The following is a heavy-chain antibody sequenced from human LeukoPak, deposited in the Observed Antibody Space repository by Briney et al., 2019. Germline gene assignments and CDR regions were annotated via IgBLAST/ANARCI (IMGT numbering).Heavy chain of an antibody. CDR1: GYTFTSYG. CDR2: ISAYNGNT. Sequence: ASEKVSCKASGYTFTSYGISWVRPAAGQGLEWMGWISAYNGNTNYAQKLQGRVTMTTDTSTSTAYMELRSLRSDDTAVYYCARDRAGGWYYWFDPWGQGTPVTVSS. V-gene: IGHV1-18*01. CDR3: ARDRAGGWYYWFDP. J-gene: IGHJ5*02. D-gene: IGHD6-19*01.